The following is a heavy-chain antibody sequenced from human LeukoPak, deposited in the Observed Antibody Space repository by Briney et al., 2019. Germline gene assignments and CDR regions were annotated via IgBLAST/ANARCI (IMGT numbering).Heavy chain of an antibody. V-gene: IGHV3-30*04. CDR1: GFTFSSYA. D-gene: IGHD5-18*01. CDR2: ISYDGSNK. CDR3: AGEGYSYGYDY. Sequence: GESLRLSCAASGFTFSSYAMHWVRQAPGKGLERVAVISYDGSNKYYADSVKGRFTISRDNAKNTLYLQMNSLRAEDKAVDSGAGEGYSYGYDYWGQGTLVTVAS. J-gene: IGHJ4*02.